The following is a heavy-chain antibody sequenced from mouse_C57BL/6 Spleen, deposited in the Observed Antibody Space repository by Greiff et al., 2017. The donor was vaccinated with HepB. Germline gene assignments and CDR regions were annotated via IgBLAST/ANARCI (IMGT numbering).Heavy chain of an antibody. J-gene: IGHJ3*01. Sequence: VQLQQSGAELVRPGASVTLSCKASGYTFTDYEMHWVKQTPVHGLEWIGAIDPETGGTAYNQKFKGTAILPADNSSRTAYMELRSLTSEDSSVYYCTEGLKRFAYWGQGTLVTVSA. CDR3: TEGLKRFAY. CDR2: IDPETGGT. V-gene: IGHV1-15*01. D-gene: IGHD1-3*01. CDR1: GYTFTDYE.